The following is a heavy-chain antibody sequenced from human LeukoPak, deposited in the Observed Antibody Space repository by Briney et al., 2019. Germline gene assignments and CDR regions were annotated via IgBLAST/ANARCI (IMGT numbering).Heavy chain of an antibody. Sequence: PSETLSLTCAVYGGSFSGYYWSWLRQPPGKGLEWIGEINHSGRTNYNPPLKSRVTISVDTSKNQFSLELSSVTAADTAVYYCTRGRSVEQHLDPFDLDYWAKETLVTVSS. J-gene: IGHJ4*02. CDR1: GGSFSGYY. D-gene: IGHD3-3*02. CDR3: TRGRSVEQHLDPFDLDY. V-gene: IGHV4-34*01. CDR2: INHSGRT.